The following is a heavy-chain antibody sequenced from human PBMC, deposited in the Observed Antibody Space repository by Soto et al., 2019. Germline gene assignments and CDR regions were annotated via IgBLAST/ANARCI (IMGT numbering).Heavy chain of an antibody. V-gene: IGHV1-69*13. CDR2: IIPIFGTA. Sequence: SVKVCCKASGVTFSSYAISWVRQAPGQGLEWMGVIIPIFGTANYAQKFQGRVTITADESTSTAYMELSSLRSEDTAVYYCARERYYDYVWGSYRPMELDYWGQGTLVTVSS. J-gene: IGHJ4*02. CDR3: ARERYYDYVWGSYRPMELDY. CDR1: GVTFSSYA. D-gene: IGHD3-16*02.